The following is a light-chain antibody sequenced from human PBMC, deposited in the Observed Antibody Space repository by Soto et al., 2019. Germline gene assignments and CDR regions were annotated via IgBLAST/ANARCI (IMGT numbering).Light chain of an antibody. J-gene: IGKJ4*01. CDR2: GAS. V-gene: IGKV3-20*01. CDR3: QQYGSVPLT. Sequence: EIVLTQSPGTLSLSPGERATLSCRASQSVSTNYLAWYQQKPGQAPRLLIYGASSRATGIPDRFSGSGSGADFTLTISRLDPGDFAVYFCQQYGSVPLTFGGGTKVEI. CDR1: QSVSTNY.